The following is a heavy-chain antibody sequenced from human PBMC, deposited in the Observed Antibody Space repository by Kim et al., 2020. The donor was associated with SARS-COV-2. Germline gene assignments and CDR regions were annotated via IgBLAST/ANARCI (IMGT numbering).Heavy chain of an antibody. D-gene: IGHD3-22*01. CDR2: INTNTGNP. CDR3: ARVDPPDQYYYDSSGYYGPSAY. J-gene: IGHJ4*02. Sequence: ASVKVSCKASGYTFTSYAMNWVRQAPGQGLEWMGWINTNTGNPTYAQGFTGRFVFSLDTSVSTAYLQISSLKAEDTAVYYCARVDPPDQYYYDSSGYYGPSAYWGQGTLVTVSS. CDR1: GYTFTSYA. V-gene: IGHV7-4-1*02.